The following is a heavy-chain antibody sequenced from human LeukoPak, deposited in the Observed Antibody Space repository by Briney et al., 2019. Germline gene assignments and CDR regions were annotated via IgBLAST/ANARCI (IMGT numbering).Heavy chain of an antibody. V-gene: IGHV4-59*01. CDR2: IYYSGST. CDR3: ARGEHYYGSGSAIDY. D-gene: IGHD3-10*01. J-gene: IGHJ4*02. Sequence: SETLSLTCTVSGGSISSYYWSWIRQPPGKGLEWIGYIYYSGSTNYNPSLKSRVTISVDTSKNQFSLKLSSVTAADMAVYYCARGEHYYGSGSAIDYWGQGTLVTVSS. CDR1: GGSISSYY.